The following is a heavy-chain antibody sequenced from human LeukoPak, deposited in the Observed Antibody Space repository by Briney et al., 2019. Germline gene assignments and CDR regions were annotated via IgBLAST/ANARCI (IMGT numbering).Heavy chain of an antibody. J-gene: IGHJ5*02. D-gene: IGHD6-19*01. V-gene: IGHV3-7*01. Sequence: GGSLRLSCAASGFTFSNYAMSWVRQAPGKGLEWVANIKQDGSEKYYVDSVKGRFTISRDNAKNSLYLQMNSLRAEDTAVYYCARSCSSGWYWEGNWFDPWGQGTLVTVSS. CDR3: ARSCSSGWYWEGNWFDP. CDR2: IKQDGSEK. CDR1: GFTFSNYA.